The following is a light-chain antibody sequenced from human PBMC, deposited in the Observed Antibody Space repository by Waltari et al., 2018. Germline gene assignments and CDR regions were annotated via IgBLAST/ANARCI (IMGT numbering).Light chain of an antibody. CDR3: CSYAGTTTYV. V-gene: IGLV2-23*02. J-gene: IGLJ1*01. CDR1: SCDIGDYNL. Sequence: QSALTQPASVSGSPGQSITISCTGTSCDIGDYNLVSWYQQPPGKAPKLIISDVYKRPSGVSSRFSGSKSDNTASLTISGLQSEDEADYYCCSYAGTTTYVFGTGTKVTVL. CDR2: DVY.